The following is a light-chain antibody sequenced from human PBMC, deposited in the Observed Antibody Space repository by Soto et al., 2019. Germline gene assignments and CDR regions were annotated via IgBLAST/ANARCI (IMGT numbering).Light chain of an antibody. Sequence: QSVLTQPASVSGSPGQSITISCTGTSSDVGGYNYVSWYQQHPGKAPKLMIYEVSDRPSGVSNRFSGSKSDNTASLTISGLQAEDEADYYCSSFTSSSTLEVFGGGTKLTV. CDR1: SSDVGGYNY. J-gene: IGLJ3*02. CDR2: EVS. CDR3: SSFTSSSTLEV. V-gene: IGLV2-14*01.